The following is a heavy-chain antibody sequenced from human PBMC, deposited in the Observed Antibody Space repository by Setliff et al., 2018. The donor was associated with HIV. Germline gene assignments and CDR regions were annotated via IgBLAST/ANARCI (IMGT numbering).Heavy chain of an antibody. CDR3: ARDSLVAATGASAFDI. CDR1: GFTFSRYW. Sequence: PGGSLRLSCAASGFTFSRYWMTWVRQAPGKGLEWVANIKQDGSEEHYGDSVKGRFTITRDNAENSLYLQMNSLRVEDTAVYYCARDSLVAATGASAFDIWGHGTMVTVSS. CDR2: IKQDGSEE. J-gene: IGHJ3*02. D-gene: IGHD5-12*01. V-gene: IGHV3-7*05.